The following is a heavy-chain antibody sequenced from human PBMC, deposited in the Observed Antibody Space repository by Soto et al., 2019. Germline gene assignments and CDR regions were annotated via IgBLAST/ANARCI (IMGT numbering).Heavy chain of an antibody. Sequence: QVHLQQWGAGLLKPSETLSLTCAVNGGAFNGYYWTWIRQSPGKGLQWIGEINHSGTVDYNPSLKSRVTFTNGTSKKQFSLTLTSVTAADTAVYYCARAGAALVRGSIGGFDYWGQGTLVTVSS. CDR3: ARAGAALVRGSIGGFDY. J-gene: IGHJ4*02. CDR1: GGAFNGYY. CDR2: INHSGTV. D-gene: IGHD3-10*01. V-gene: IGHV4-34*01.